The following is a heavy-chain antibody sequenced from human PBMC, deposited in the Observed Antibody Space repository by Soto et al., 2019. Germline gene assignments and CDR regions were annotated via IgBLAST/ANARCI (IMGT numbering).Heavy chain of an antibody. D-gene: IGHD2-15*01. CDR3: VRNGGYCSGGSCYSLGYFDY. Sequence: EVQLLESGGGLVQPGGSLRLSCAASGFTFSSYAMSWVRQAPGKGLEWVSAISGSGGSTYYADSVKGRFTISRDNSKNTLYLQMNSLRAEDTAVCYCVRNGGYCSGGSCYSLGYFDYWGQGTLVTVSS. V-gene: IGHV3-23*01. CDR1: GFTFSSYA. J-gene: IGHJ4*02. CDR2: ISGSGGST.